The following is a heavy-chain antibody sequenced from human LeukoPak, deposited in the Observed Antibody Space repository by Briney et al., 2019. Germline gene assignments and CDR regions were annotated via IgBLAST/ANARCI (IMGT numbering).Heavy chain of an antibody. Sequence: SETLSLTCTVSGGSISSYYWSWIRQPPGKGLEWIGYIYYSGSTNYNPSLKSRVTISVDTSKNQFSLKLSSVTAADTAMYYCARDRTPIDYWGQGTLVTVSS. CDR3: ARDRTPIDY. V-gene: IGHV4-59*01. J-gene: IGHJ4*02. CDR2: IYYSGST. CDR1: GGSISSYY.